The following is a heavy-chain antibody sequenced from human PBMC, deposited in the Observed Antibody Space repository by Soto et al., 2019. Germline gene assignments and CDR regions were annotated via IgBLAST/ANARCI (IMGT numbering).Heavy chain of an antibody. J-gene: IGHJ4*02. D-gene: IGHD3-22*01. V-gene: IGHV1-58*01. CDR2: IVVGSGNT. CDR3: ARAGHDSSGYYYGGLDD. CDR1: GFTFTSSA. Sequence: ASVKVSCKASGFTFTSSAVQWVRQARGQRLEWIGWIVVGSGNTNYAQKFQERVTITRDMSTSTAYMELSSLRSEDTAVYYCARAGHDSSGYYYGGLDDWGQGTLVTVSS.